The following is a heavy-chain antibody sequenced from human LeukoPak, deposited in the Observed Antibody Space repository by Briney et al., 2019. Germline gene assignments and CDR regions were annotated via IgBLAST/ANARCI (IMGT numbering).Heavy chain of an antibody. V-gene: IGHV4-34*01. CDR3: ARGGREGDFWSGYYYYYYMDV. D-gene: IGHD3-3*01. CDR1: GGSFSGYY. Sequence: SETPSLTCAVYGGSFSGYYWSWIRQPPGKGLEWIGEINHSGSTNYNPSLKSRVTISVDTSKNQFSLKLSSVTAADTAVYYCARGGREGDFWSGYYYYYYMDVWGKGTTVTVSS. CDR2: INHSGST. J-gene: IGHJ6*03.